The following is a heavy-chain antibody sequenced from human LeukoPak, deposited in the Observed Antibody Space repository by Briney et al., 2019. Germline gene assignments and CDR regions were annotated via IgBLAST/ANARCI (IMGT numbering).Heavy chain of an antibody. CDR3: ARGTYRSGWYSFFDY. J-gene: IGHJ4*02. CDR2: IYYSGST. V-gene: IGHV4-59*01. CDR1: GGSISRYY. Sequence: SETLSLTCTVSGGSISRYYWNWIRQPPGKGLEWIGYIYYSGSTNYNPSLKSRVTIAVDTSKNQFSLKLSSVTAADTAVYYCARGTYRSGWYSFFDYWGQGTLATVSS. D-gene: IGHD6-19*01.